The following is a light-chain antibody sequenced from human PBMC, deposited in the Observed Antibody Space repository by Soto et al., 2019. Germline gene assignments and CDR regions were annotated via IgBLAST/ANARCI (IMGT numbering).Light chain of an antibody. V-gene: IGKV1-5*01. Sequence: IQMTQSPSTLSASIGDRVTITCRASQSISSWLAWYQQKPGKAPKLLIYDASSLESGVPSRFNGSGSGTEFTLTISSLKPDDFATYYCQEYQSYSRRFGQGTKVDIK. J-gene: IGKJ1*01. CDR3: QEYQSYSRR. CDR1: QSISSW. CDR2: DAS.